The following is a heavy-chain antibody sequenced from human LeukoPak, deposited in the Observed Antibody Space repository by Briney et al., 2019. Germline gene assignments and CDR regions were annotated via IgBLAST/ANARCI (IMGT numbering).Heavy chain of an antibody. Sequence: ASVKVSCKASGYTFTSYDINWVRQATGQGLEWMGWMNPNSGNTGYAQKFQGRVTITRNTSISTAYMELSSLRSEDTAVYYCARGRKRIAAAGTYYFDYWGQGTLVTVSS. CDR1: GYTFTSYD. V-gene: IGHV1-8*03. CDR2: MNPNSGNT. CDR3: ARGRKRIAAAGTYYFDY. D-gene: IGHD6-13*01. J-gene: IGHJ4*02.